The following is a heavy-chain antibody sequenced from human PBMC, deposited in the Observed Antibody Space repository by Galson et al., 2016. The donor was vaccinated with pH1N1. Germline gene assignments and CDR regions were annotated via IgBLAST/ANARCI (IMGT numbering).Heavy chain of an antibody. CDR1: GFTFSTYA. J-gene: IGHJ6*02. CDR3: ARETPYSNGWGYYYGMDV. Sequence: SLRLSCAASGFTFSTYAMHWVRQAPGKGLEWVALTSYDGSNKYYADSVKGRFTISRDNSKNTLYLEMNSLRAEDTAVYYCARETPYSNGWGYYYGMDVWGQGTTVTVAS. D-gene: IGHD6-19*01. CDR2: TSYDGSNK. V-gene: IGHV3-30-3*01.